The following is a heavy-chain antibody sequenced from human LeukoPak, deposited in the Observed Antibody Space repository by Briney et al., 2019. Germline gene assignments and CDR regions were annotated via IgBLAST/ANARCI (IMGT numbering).Heavy chain of an antibody. Sequence: GASLRLSCAASGFTFTTYAINWVRQAPGKGLEWVSGISGSGDTTHYADSVRGRFTISRDNYQNAVYLQMNSLRGDDTALYFCAKGGGGHCSGGFCSIFDYWGQGALVTVSS. J-gene: IGHJ4*02. D-gene: IGHD2-15*01. CDR2: ISGSGDTT. CDR3: AKGGGGHCSGGFCSIFDY. V-gene: IGHV3-23*01. CDR1: GFTFTTYA.